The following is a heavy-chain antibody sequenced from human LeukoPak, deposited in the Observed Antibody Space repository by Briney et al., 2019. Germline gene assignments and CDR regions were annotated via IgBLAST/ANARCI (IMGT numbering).Heavy chain of an antibody. V-gene: IGHV3-30-3*01. CDR3: AKDRIVGATRFLDF. J-gene: IGHJ4*02. CDR2: ISYDGNNK. Sequence: PGGSLRLSCAASGFSFSNYAMHWVRQAPGKGLEWVAVISYDGNNKYYADSVRGRFTIPRDNSRNTLFLQMSSLSAEDTAVYYCAKDRIVGATRFLDFWGQGTLVTVSS. D-gene: IGHD1-26*01. CDR1: GFSFSNYA.